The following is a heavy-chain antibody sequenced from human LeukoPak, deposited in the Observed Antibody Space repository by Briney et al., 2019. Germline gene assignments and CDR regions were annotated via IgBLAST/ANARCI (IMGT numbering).Heavy chain of an antibody. D-gene: IGHD1-26*01. Sequence: PGGSLRLSCAASGFTFSSYSMNWVRQAPGKGLEWVSSISSSSSHIYYADSVKGRFTISRDNPKDSLYLQMSSLRADDTAVYYCAKLDAATSNYFHYWGQGTLVPVSS. J-gene: IGHJ4*02. CDR1: GFTFSSYS. V-gene: IGHV3-21*04. CDR2: ISSSSSHI. CDR3: AKLDAATSNYFHY.